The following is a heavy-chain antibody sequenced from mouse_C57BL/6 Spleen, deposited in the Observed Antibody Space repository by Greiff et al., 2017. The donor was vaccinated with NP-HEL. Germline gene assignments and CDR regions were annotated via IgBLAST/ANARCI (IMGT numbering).Heavy chain of an antibody. V-gene: IGHV5-6*01. CDR1: GFTFSSYG. J-gene: IGHJ2*01. CDR2: ISSGGSYT. Sequence: SGGDLVKPGGSLKLSCAASGFTFSSYGMSWVRQTPDKRLEWVATISSGGSYTYYPDSVKGRFTISRDNAKNTLYLQMSSLKSEDTAMYYCARHEDGRLRPDYWGQGTTLTVSS. CDR3: ARHEDGRLRPDY. D-gene: IGHD2-4*01.